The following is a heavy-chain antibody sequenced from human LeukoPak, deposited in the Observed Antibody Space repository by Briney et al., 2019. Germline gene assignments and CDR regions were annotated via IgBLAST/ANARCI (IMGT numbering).Heavy chain of an antibody. Sequence: SETLSLTCTVSGGSISSSSYYWGWIRQPPGKGLEWIGSIYYSGSTYYDPSLKSRVTISVDTSKNQFSLKLSSVTAADTAVYYCASNTGAVFDYWGQGARVTVSS. CDR2: IYYSGST. D-gene: IGHD7-27*01. J-gene: IGHJ4*02. CDR3: ASNTGAVFDY. V-gene: IGHV4-39*07. CDR1: GGSISSSSYY.